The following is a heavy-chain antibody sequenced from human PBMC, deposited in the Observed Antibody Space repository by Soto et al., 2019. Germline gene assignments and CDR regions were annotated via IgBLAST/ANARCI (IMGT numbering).Heavy chain of an antibody. V-gene: IGHV3-30*18. CDR2: ISYEGSNK. CDR1: GFTFSSYG. Sequence: QVQLVESGGGVVQPGRSLRLSCAASGFTFSSYGMHWVRQAPGKGLEWVAVISYEGSNKYYADSVKGRFTISRDNSKNTLYLQINSRRAEEPPVFYCENLRVYTSRDHNDYSMDVGGQETTVPVSS. CDR3: ENLRVYTSRDHNDYSMDV. D-gene: IGHD1-1*01. J-gene: IGHJ6*02.